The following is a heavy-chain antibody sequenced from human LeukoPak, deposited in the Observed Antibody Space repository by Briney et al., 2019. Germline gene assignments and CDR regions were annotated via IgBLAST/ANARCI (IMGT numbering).Heavy chain of an antibody. CDR1: GYTFTGYY. CDR2: INPNSGDT. Sequence: ASVRVSCKASGYTFTGYYMHWVRQTPRQGHEWMGWINPNSGDTNYAQKFQGSVIMTRGTSISTAYMELSRLRSDDTAVYYCATVGIVDTAMITYFDYWGQGTLVTVSS. J-gene: IGHJ4*02. D-gene: IGHD5-18*01. V-gene: IGHV1-2*02. CDR3: ATVGIVDTAMITYFDY.